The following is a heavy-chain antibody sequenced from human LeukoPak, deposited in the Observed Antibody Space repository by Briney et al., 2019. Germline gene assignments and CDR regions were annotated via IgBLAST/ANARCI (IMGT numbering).Heavy chain of an antibody. J-gene: IGHJ4*02. CDR2: INWDGGST. V-gene: IGHV3-20*04. D-gene: IGHD1-26*01. CDR1: GFTFDEYG. CDR3: ARDSFSGSSLDY. Sequence: GSLRLSCAASGFTFDEYGMSWVRQAPGKGLEWVSSINWDGGSTAYADSVQGRFTISRDNAKNSLHLQMKSLRAEDTALYYCARDSFSGSSLDYWGQGTLVIVSS.